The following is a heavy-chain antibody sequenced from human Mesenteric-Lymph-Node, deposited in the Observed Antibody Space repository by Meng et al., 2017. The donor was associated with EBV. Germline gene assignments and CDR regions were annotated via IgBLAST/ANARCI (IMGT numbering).Heavy chain of an antibody. D-gene: IGHD6-19*01. Sequence: QVQLVQSGAEVKKPGASVKVSCQASGYTFTSYGISWVRQAPGQGLEWMGWNGPYNGDTNYAQKLQGRVTMTTDTSTTTAYMELRSLRSDDTAVYYCARVDSSGWYGEGVVDYWGQGTLVTVSS. J-gene: IGHJ4*02. CDR1: GYTFTSYG. V-gene: IGHV1-18*01. CDR3: ARVDSSGWYGEGVVDY. CDR2: NGPYNGDT.